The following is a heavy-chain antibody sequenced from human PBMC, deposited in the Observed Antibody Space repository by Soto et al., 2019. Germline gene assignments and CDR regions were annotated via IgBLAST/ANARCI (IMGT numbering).Heavy chain of an antibody. CDR1: GFTFSSYS. CDR2: ISSSSSTI. V-gene: IGHV3-48*01. D-gene: IGHD2-2*01. Sequence: HPGGSLSLSCAASGFTFSSYSMNWVRQAPGKGLEWVSYISSSSSTIYYADSVKGRFTISRDNAKNSLYLQMNSLRAEDTAVYYCARAQYQMHMDVWGKGTMVTVSS. J-gene: IGHJ6*03. CDR3: ARAQYQMHMDV.